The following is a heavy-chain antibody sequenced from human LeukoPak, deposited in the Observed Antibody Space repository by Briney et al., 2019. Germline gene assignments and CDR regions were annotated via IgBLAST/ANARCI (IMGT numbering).Heavy chain of an antibody. CDR3: ARDSPSDGSGSFDY. Sequence: GGSLRLSCAASGFTFSSYSMNWVRQAPGKGLEWVSSISSSSSYIYYADSVKGRFTISRDNAKNSLYLQMNSLRAEDTAVYYCARDSPSDGSGSFDYWGQGTLVTVSS. J-gene: IGHJ4*02. D-gene: IGHD3-10*01. V-gene: IGHV3-21*01. CDR1: GFTFSSYS. CDR2: ISSSSSYI.